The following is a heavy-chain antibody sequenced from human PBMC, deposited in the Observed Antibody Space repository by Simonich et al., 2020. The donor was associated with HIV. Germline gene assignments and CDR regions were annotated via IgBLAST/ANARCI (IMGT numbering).Heavy chain of an antibody. Sequence: EVQLVQTGAEVKKPGESLKISCKGSGYSFTSYWIGWVRQMPGKGLGWMGIIYPGDSDTRDSPSFQGQVTISADKSISTAYLQWSSLKASDTAMYYCVTDKGYCSGGSCYQDAFDIWGQGTMVTVSS. V-gene: IGHV5-51*03. J-gene: IGHJ3*02. D-gene: IGHD2-15*01. CDR1: GYSFTSYW. CDR2: IYPGDSDT. CDR3: VTDKGYCSGGSCYQDAFDI.